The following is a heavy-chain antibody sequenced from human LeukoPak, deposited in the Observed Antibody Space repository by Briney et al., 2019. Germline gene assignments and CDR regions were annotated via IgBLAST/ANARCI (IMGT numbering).Heavy chain of an antibody. D-gene: IGHD6-6*01. Sequence: SETLSLTCTVSGGSISSSSYYWGWIRQPPGKGLEWIGSIYYSGSTYYNPSLKSRVTISVDTSKNQFSLKLSSVTAADTAVYYCARLPTLSSSSGWGQGTLVTVSS. CDR1: GGSISSSSYY. CDR2: IYYSGST. CDR3: ARLPTLSSSSG. J-gene: IGHJ4*02. V-gene: IGHV4-39*01.